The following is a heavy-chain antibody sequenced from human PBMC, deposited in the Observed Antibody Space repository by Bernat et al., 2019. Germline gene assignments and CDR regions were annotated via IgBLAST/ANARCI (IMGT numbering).Heavy chain of an antibody. J-gene: IGHJ4*02. CDR1: GFTVSSNY. Sequence: EVQLVESGGGLVQPGGSLRLSCAASGFTVSSNYMSWVRQAPGKGLEWVSVIYSGGSTYYADSVKGRFTISRDNSKNTLYLQMNSLRAEDTAVYYCARDRVTMVRGVPTLGYWGQGTLVTVSS. CDR2: IYSGGST. D-gene: IGHD3-10*01. CDR3: ARDRVTMVRGVPTLGY. V-gene: IGHV3-66*01.